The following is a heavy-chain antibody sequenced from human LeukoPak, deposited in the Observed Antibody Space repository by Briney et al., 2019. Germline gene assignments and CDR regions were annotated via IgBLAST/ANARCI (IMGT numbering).Heavy chain of an antibody. CDR1: GFTLSSYE. D-gene: IGHD3-10*02. J-gene: IGHJ6*04. Sequence: PGGSLRLSCAPSGFTLSSYEMNWVRQAPRKGLEWVSYISSSGSTIYYADSVKGRFTISRDNAKNSLYLQMNSLRAEDTAVYYCAELGITMIGGVWGKGTTVTISS. CDR2: ISSSGSTI. CDR3: AELGITMIGGV. V-gene: IGHV3-48*03.